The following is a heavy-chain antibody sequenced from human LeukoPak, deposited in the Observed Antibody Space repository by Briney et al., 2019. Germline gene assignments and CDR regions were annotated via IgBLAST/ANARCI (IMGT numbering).Heavy chain of an antibody. D-gene: IGHD1-26*01. J-gene: IGHJ4*02. Sequence: PGGSLRLSCAASRFTFSSYWMSWVRQAPGKGLEWVANIKQDGSEKYYVDSVKGRFTIPRDNAKNSLYLQMNSLRAEDTAVYYCARQRGSYSSDYWGQGTLVTVSS. CDR1: RFTFSSYW. CDR3: ARQRGSYSSDY. V-gene: IGHV3-7*01. CDR2: IKQDGSEK.